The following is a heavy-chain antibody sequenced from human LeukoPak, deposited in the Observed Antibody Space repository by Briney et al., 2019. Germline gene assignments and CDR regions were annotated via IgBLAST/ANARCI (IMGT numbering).Heavy chain of an antibody. CDR3: ATPIVGARDAFDI. D-gene: IGHD1-26*01. CDR2: IIPILGIA. V-gene: IGHV1-69*04. J-gene: IGHJ3*02. Sequence: SVKVPCKASGGTFSSYAISWVRQAPGQGLEWMGRIIPILGIANYAQKFQGRVTITADKSTSTAYMELSSLRSEDTAVYYCATPIVGARDAFDIWGQGTMVTVSS. CDR1: GGTFSSYA.